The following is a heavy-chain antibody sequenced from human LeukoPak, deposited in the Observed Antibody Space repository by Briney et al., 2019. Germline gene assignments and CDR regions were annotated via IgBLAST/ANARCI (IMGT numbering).Heavy chain of an antibody. J-gene: IGHJ6*03. CDR3: TRARVVTVPGTADYYFYMDV. D-gene: IGHD6-19*01. CDR1: GFTFNTYA. Sequence: GGSLRLSCAASGFTFNTYAMNWVRQAPGKRLEWVSSMTTISTLMYYAASVKGRFTVSRDNAKNSLSLQMNSLRAEDTAVYYCTRARVVTVPGTADYYFYMDVWGRGTTVTVSS. V-gene: IGHV3-21*01. CDR2: MTTISTLM.